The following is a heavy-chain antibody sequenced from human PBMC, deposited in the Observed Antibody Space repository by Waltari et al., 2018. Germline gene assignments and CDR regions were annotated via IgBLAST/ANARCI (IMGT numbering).Heavy chain of an antibody. V-gene: IGHV4-34*01. D-gene: IGHD6-19*01. CDR1: GGSFSGYS. Sequence: HVQLQQWGAGRLKPSGTLSLTGAVDGGSFSGYSWSWIRQPPGKGLEWSGEINHSGSTNYNPSLKSRVTISVDTSKNQFSLKLSSVTATDTAVYYCARGGIAVAGSSLPFDYWGQGTLVTVSS. CDR3: ARGGIAVAGSSLPFDY. CDR2: INHSGST. J-gene: IGHJ4*02.